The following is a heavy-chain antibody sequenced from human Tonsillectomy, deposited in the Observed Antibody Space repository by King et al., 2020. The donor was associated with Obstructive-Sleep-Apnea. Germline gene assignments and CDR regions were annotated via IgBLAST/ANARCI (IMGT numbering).Heavy chain of an antibody. D-gene: IGHD3-22*01. Sequence: QLQESGPGLVKPSETLSLTCTVSGGSVSSGSYYWSWIRKPPGKGLEWIGDIYYSGSTNYNPSLKSRVTISVDTSKNQFSLKLSSVTAADTAVFYCARDRRRYYDRSGYVDYFDYWGQGILVTVSS. CDR1: GGSVSSGSYY. V-gene: IGHV4-61*01. J-gene: IGHJ4*02. CDR2: IYYSGST. CDR3: ARDRRRYYDRSGYVDYFDY.